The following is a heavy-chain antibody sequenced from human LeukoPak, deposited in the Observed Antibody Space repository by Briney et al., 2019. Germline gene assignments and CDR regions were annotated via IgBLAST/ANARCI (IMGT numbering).Heavy chain of an antibody. CDR2: IRYDGSNK. CDR3: PKDRQPRPVWGSYHSPLDS. V-gene: IGHV3-30*02. Sequence: GGSLRLFCAASGFTFSNYGMHWVRQAPGKGLEVVAFIRYDGSNKYQADFVKGRFTISRDNSKNTLHLQRISLRAEDTAVYYRPKDRQPRPVWGSYHSPLDSWGQGTLVTVSS. D-gene: IGHD3-16*02. J-gene: IGHJ4*02. CDR1: GFTFSNYG.